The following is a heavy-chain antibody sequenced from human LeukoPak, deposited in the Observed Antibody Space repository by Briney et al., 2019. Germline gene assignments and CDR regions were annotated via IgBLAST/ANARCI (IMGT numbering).Heavy chain of an antibody. CDR2: ISWNSGSI. J-gene: IGHJ5*02. CDR3: ARFADYDFWSGSEDHNWFDP. V-gene: IGHV3-9*01. D-gene: IGHD3-3*01. Sequence: PGRSLRLSCAASGFTFDDYAMHWVRQAPGKGLEWVSGISWNSGSIGYADSVKGRFTISRDNAKNSLYLQMNSLRAEDTAVYYCARFADYDFWSGSEDHNWFDPWGQGTLVTVSS. CDR1: GFTFDDYA.